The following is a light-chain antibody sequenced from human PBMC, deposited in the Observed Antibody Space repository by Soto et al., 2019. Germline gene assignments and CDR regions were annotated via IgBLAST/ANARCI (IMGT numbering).Light chain of an antibody. CDR3: SSSAGSNNFVV. J-gene: IGLJ3*02. Sequence: QSALTQPPSASGSPGQSVTISCTGTSIDIGGYNSVSWYQQHPGKAPKLMIYEVNKRPSGVPDRFSGSKSGNTASLTVSGLQAEDEADSVCSSSAGSNNFVVFGGGTKLTVL. CDR1: SIDIGGYNS. CDR2: EVN. V-gene: IGLV2-8*01.